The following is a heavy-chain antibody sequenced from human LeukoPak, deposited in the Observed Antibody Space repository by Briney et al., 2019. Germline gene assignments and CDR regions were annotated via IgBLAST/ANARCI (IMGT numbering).Heavy chain of an antibody. J-gene: IGHJ4*02. D-gene: IGHD3-10*01. Sequence: PGGSLRLSCAASGFSFSSYGIHWVRQAPGKGLEWVAAISAEGDIQIYLDSMMGRFTISRDNSKSTLYLQMNSLRIEDTGFYYCTRDMIRGVPDYIDYWGQGTLVTVSS. V-gene: IGHV3-30*19. CDR2: ISAEGDIQ. CDR3: TRDMIRGVPDYIDY. CDR1: GFSFSSYG.